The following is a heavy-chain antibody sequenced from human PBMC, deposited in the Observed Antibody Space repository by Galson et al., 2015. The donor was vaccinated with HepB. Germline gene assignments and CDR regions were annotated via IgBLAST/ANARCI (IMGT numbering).Heavy chain of an antibody. J-gene: IGHJ4*02. CDR3: ARVGRRTRGNYYDSSGSPLDY. D-gene: IGHD3-22*01. CDR1: GYTFTSYG. CDR2: ISAYNGNT. Sequence: SVKVSCKASGYTFTSYGINWVRQAPGQGLEWMGWISAYNGNTNYAQKLQGRVTMTTDTSTSTAYMELRSLRSDDTAVYYCARVGRRTRGNYYDSSGSPLDYWGQGTLVTVSS. V-gene: IGHV1-18*01.